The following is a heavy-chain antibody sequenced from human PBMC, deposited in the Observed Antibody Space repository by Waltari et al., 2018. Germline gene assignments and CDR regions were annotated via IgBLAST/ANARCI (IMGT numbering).Heavy chain of an antibody. CDR3: GRPGVVSEGAYRPDDF. J-gene: IGHJ4*01. D-gene: IGHD3-16*01. Sequence: QVVESGGGAVQPGGSLRLSCVASEIALGSSWLSWVRQVPGRGLGGGANIWADGSQTNYVASVKGRFVISRDNAKKSLNLQMDSLRPEDTAVYYCGRPGVVSEGAYRPDDFWGHGIVVSVSS. CDR1: EIALGSSW. CDR2: IWADGSQT. V-gene: IGHV3-7*01.